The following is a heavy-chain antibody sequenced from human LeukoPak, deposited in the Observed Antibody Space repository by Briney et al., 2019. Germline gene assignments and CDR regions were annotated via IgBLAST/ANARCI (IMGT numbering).Heavy chain of an antibody. D-gene: IGHD3-3*01. V-gene: IGHV1-2*02. CDR3: ARGGPRYYDFWSGKLQIYYFDY. CDR1: GYTFTGYY. J-gene: IGHJ4*02. CDR2: INPNSGGT. Sequence: VASVKVSCKASGYTFTGYYMHWVRQAPGQGLEWMGWINPNSGGTNYAQKFQGRVTMTRDTSISTAYMELSRLRSDDTAVYYCARGGPRYYDFWSGKLQIYYFDYWGQGTLVTVSS.